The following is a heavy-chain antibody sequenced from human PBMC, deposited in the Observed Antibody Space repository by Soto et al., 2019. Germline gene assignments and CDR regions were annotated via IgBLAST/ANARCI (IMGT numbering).Heavy chain of an antibody. D-gene: IGHD3-3*01. CDR2: ISAYNGNT. J-gene: IGHJ4*02. CDR1: GYTFTSYG. CDR3: ARARDPIFGVVKFDY. V-gene: IGHV1-18*01. Sequence: GASVKVSCKASGYTFTSYGISWVRQAPGQGLEWMGWISAYNGNTNYAQKLQGRVTMTTDTSTSTAYMELRSLRSDDTAVYYCARARDPIFGVVKFDYWGQGTLVTVS.